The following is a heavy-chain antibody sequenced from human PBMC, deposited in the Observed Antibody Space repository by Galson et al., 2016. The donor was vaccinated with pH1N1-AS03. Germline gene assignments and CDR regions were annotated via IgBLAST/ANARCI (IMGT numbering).Heavy chain of an antibody. CDR2: ICYSVTT. CDR1: GASISSSNYC. CDR3: ARDHSHSRGYYVS. V-gene: IGHV4-39*07. J-gene: IGHJ4*02. Sequence: SETLSLTCNVSGASISSSNYCWGWIRQPPGKGLEWIGSICYSVTTYYNPSLKSRLTISVETSKNQFSLKLSSVTAADTAVYFCARDHSHSRGYYVSWGPGTSVTVSS. D-gene: IGHD3-22*01.